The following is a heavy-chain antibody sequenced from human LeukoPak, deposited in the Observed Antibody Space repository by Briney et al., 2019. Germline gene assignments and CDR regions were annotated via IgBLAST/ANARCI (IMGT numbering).Heavy chain of an antibody. CDR3: ARKYYYYYGMDV. Sequence: SETLSLTCAVYGGSFSGYYWSWIRQPPGKGLEGIGEINHSGSTNYNPSLTSRVTISVDTSKNQFSLKLSSVTAADTAVYYCARKYYYYYGMDVWGKGTTVTVSS. J-gene: IGHJ6*04. CDR1: GGSFSGYY. V-gene: IGHV4-34*01. CDR2: INHSGST.